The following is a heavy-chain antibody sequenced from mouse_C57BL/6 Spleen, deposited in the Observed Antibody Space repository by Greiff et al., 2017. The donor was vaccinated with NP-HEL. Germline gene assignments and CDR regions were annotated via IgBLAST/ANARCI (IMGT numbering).Heavy chain of an antibody. Sequence: EVNVVASGGGLVQPGGSLSLSCAASGFTFPDYYMSWVRQPPGKALEWLGFISNKANGYTTEYSASVKGRFTISRDNSQSSLYRQMKALRAEDSATYYCARATTVVGFDYWGQGTTLTVSS. CDR2: ISNKANGYTT. J-gene: IGHJ2*01. CDR1: GFTFPDYY. V-gene: IGHV7-3*01. D-gene: IGHD1-1*01. CDR3: ARATTVVGFDY.